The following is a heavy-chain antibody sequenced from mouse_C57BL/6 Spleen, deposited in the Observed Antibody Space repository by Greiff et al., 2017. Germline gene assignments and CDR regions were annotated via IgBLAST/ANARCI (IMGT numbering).Heavy chain of an antibody. Sequence: EVKVVESGGDLVKPGGSLKLSCAASGFTFSSYGMSWVRQTPDKRLEWVATISSGGSYTYYPDSVKGRFTISRDNAKNTLYLQMSSLKSEDTAMYYCARQRGFCDYEYSFDYWGQGTTLTVSS. CDR3: ARQRGFCDYEYSFDY. J-gene: IGHJ2*01. CDR2: ISSGGSYT. CDR1: GFTFSSYG. V-gene: IGHV5-6*01. D-gene: IGHD2-4*01.